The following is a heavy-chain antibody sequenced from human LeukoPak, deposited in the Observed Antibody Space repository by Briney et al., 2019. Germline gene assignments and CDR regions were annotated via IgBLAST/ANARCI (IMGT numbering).Heavy chain of an antibody. CDR1: GYTFTSYG. CDR2: ISAYNGNT. Sequence: GASVKVSCKASGYTFTSYGICWVRQAPGQGLEWMGWISAYNGNTNYAQKLQGRVTMTTDTSTSTAYMELRSLRSDDTAVYYCARDGKAYYYYYGMDVWGQGTTVTVSS. J-gene: IGHJ6*02. CDR3: ARDGKAYYYYYGMDV. V-gene: IGHV1-18*01. D-gene: IGHD1-14*01.